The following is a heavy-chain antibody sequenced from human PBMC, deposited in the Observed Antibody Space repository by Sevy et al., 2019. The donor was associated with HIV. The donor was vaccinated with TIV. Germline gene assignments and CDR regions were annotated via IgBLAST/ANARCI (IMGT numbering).Heavy chain of an antibody. D-gene: IGHD5-12*01. J-gene: IGHJ3*02. Sequence: GGSLRLSCAASGFTVSSNYMSWVRQAPGKGLEWVSVIYSGGSTYYADSVKGRFTISRDNSKNTLYLQMNSLRAEDTAVYYCARAPGGYNYGAFDIWGQGTMVTASS. CDR3: ARAPGGYNYGAFDI. CDR1: GFTVSSNY. V-gene: IGHV3-53*01. CDR2: IYSGGST.